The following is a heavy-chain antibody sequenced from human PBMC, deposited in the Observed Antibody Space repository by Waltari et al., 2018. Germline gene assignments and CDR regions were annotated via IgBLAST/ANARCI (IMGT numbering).Heavy chain of an antibody. D-gene: IGHD2-8*01. CDR2: IYYSVSL. CDR1: GGSISSSSYY. CDR3: ARHPAMTIMLWYFDL. Sequence: QLQLQESGPGLVKPSETLSLTCTVSGGSISSSSYYWGWIRQPPGKGLEGIGSIYYSVSLSYHPSLTIRVTISVDTSKNQFSLKLSSVTAADTAVYYCARHPAMTIMLWYFDLWGRGTLVTVSS. V-gene: IGHV4-39*01. J-gene: IGHJ2*01.